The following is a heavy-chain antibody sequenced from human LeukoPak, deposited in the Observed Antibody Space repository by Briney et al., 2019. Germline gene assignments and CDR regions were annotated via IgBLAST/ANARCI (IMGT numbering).Heavy chain of an antibody. D-gene: IGHD6-19*01. CDR2: IIPIFGTA. V-gene: IGHV1-69*01. Sequence: GSSVKVSCKASGGTFISYAISWVRQAPGQGLEWMGGIIPIFGTANYAQKFQGRVTITADESTSTAYMELSSLRSEDTAVYYCARWRAVAGMAIRGAFDIWGQGTMVTVSS. CDR1: GGTFISYA. J-gene: IGHJ3*02. CDR3: ARWRAVAGMAIRGAFDI.